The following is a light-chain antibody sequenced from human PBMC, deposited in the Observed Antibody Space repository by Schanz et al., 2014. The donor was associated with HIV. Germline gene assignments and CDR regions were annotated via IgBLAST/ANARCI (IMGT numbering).Light chain of an antibody. Sequence: QSALTQPASVSGSAGQSVTISCTGISSDVPAYNYVSWYQQHPGKAPKLIIFEVVKRPSGVSNRFSGSKSGNTASLTVSGLQAEDEADYYCSSYAGSVVFGGGTKLTVL. CDR2: EVV. V-gene: IGLV2-8*01. J-gene: IGLJ2*01. CDR1: SSDVPAYNY. CDR3: SSYAGSVV.